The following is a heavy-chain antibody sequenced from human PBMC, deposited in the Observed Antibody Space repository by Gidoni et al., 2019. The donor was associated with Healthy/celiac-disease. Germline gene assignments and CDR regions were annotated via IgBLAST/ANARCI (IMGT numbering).Heavy chain of an antibody. CDR3: ARDFSRWGQWLVPY. J-gene: IGHJ4*02. Sequence: QLVQSGAEVKKPGASVKVSCKASGYTFPSYGISWVRQAPGQGLEWMGWISAYNGNTNYAQKLQGRVTMTTDTSTSTAYMELRSLRSDDTAVYYCARDFSRWGQWLVPYWGQGTLVTVSS. D-gene: IGHD6-19*01. CDR2: ISAYNGNT. V-gene: IGHV1-18*01. CDR1: GYTFPSYG.